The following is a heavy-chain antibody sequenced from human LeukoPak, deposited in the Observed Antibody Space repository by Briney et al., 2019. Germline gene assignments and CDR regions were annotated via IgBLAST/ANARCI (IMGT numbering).Heavy chain of an antibody. CDR2: ISYDGSNK. CDR1: GFTFSSYA. CDR3: ATHPGGTSLAGGYYYYYYYMDV. V-gene: IGHV3-30*04. Sequence: RGRSLRLSCAASGFTFSSYAMHWVRQAPGKGLEWVAVISYDGSNKYYADSVKGRFTISRDNSKNTLYLQMNSLRAEDTAVYYCATHPGGTSLAGGYYYYYYYMDVWGKGTTVTVSS. J-gene: IGHJ6*03. D-gene: IGHD4-23*01.